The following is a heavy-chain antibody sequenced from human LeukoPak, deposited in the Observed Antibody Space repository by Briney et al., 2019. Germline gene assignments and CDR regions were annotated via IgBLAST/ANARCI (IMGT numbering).Heavy chain of an antibody. Sequence: PGGSLSLSCAASRFTFSSYSMNWVRQAPGKGLEWVSSISSSSSYIYYADSVRGRFTISRDNAKNSLYLQMNSLRAEDTAVYYGARVGHSGYDPMGYWGQGTLVTVSS. CDR1: RFTFSSYS. V-gene: IGHV3-21*01. CDR3: ARVGHSGYDPMGY. J-gene: IGHJ4*02. CDR2: ISSSSSYI. D-gene: IGHD5-12*01.